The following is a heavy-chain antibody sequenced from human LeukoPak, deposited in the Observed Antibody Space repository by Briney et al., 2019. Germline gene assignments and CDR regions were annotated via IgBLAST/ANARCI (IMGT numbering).Heavy chain of an antibody. CDR2: IGVSGVST. CDR1: GFTFSSFG. D-gene: IGHD4-17*01. CDR3: AKVGLRLGGDY. V-gene: IGHV3-23*01. J-gene: IGHJ4*02. Sequence: GGSLRLSCAASGFTFSSFGMTWVRQAPGKGLEWVSSIGVSGVSTYYADSVKGRFTISRDNSKNTLYLQMNSLRAEDTAVYYCAKVGLRLGGDYWGQGTLVTVSS.